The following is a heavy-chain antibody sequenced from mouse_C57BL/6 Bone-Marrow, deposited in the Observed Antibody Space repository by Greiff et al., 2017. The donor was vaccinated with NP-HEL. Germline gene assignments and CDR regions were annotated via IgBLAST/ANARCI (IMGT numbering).Heavy chain of an antibody. Sequence: VQLQQPGAELVRPGTSVKLSCKASGYTFTSYWMPWVKQRPGQGLEWIGVLDPSASYTNYNQKFKGKATLTVDTSSSTAYMQLSSLTSEDSAVYYCARGGYYDYVDYWGQGTTLTVSS. CDR2: LDPSASYT. J-gene: IGHJ2*01. CDR1: GYTFTSYW. V-gene: IGHV1-59*01. D-gene: IGHD2-4*01. CDR3: ARGGYYDYVDY.